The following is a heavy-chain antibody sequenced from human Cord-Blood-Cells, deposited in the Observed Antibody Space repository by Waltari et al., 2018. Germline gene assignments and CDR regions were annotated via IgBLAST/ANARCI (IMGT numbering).Heavy chain of an antibody. V-gene: IGHV4-34*01. Sequence: RQPPGKGLEWIGEINHSGSTNYNPSLKSRVTISVDTSKNQFSLKLSSVTAADTAVYYCAREGGRNYYDSSGYYYYYGMDVWGQGTTVTVSS. CDR3: AREGGRNYYDSSGYYYYYGMDV. CDR2: INHSGST. J-gene: IGHJ6*02. D-gene: IGHD3-22*01.